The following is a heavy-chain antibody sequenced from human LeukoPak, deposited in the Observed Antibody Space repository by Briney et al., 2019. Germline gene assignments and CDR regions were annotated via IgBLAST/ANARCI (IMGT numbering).Heavy chain of an antibody. CDR1: GGSISSYY. J-gene: IGHJ4*02. CDR3: ARERDDYGGVFDY. V-gene: IGHV4-59*01. D-gene: IGHD4-23*01. CDR2: IYYSGST. Sequence: SETLSLTCTVSGGSISSYYWSWIRQPPGKGLEWIGYIYYSGSTNYNPSLKSRVTISVDTSKNQFSLKVSSVTAADTAVYYCARERDDYGGVFDYWGQGTLVTVSS.